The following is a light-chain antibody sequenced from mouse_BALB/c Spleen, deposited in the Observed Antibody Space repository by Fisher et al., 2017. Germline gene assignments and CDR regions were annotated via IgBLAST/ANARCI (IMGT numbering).Light chain of an antibody. V-gene: IGKV4-55*01. Sequence: IVLTQSTAIMSASPGEKVTMTCSASSSVSYMYWYQQKPGSSPRLLIYDTSNLASGVPVRFSGSGSGTSYSLIISSMEAEDAATYYCHQRSSYPYTFGGGTKLEIK. CDR2: DTS. CDR3: HQRSSYPYT. J-gene: IGKJ2*01. CDR1: SSVSY.